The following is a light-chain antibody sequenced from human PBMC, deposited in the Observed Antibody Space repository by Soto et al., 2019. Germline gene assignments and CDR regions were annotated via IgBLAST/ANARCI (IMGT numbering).Light chain of an antibody. V-gene: IGKV3-20*01. J-gene: IGKJ1*01. CDR2: GAS. CDR3: QQYDTSPRT. CDR1: QSVSSNY. Sequence: EVMLTQSPGTLSLSPGERATLSCRASQSVSSNYLARYQQKSGQAPRLLIYGASNRVTGIPDRFSGSGSGTDFTLTIRRLEPEDFAVYYCQQYDTSPRTFGQGTKVEFK.